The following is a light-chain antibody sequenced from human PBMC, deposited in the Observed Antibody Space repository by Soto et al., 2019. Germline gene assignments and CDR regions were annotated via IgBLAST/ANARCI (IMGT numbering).Light chain of an antibody. J-gene: IGKJ5*01. Sequence: IVLTQSPATLSLSPGEEATLSCRASLSVNTFLAWYQQKPGQASRLLIYDASNRASGIPPRFSGSGSGTDFTLTISSLEPEDFVFYYCQQRSNWGITFGQGTRLEIK. CDR2: DAS. CDR3: QQRSNWGIT. CDR1: LSVNTF. V-gene: IGKV3-11*01.